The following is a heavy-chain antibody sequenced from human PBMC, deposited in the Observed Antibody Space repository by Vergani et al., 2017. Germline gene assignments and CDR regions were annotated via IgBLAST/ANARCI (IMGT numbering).Heavy chain of an antibody. Sequence: EVQLVESGGGIVKPGGSLRLSCVASGFSFRNAWMNWVRRTPGKGLEWVGRIKSTFDRGTTDYAAAVKGRFTISRDDSKNTLILQMNGLKTEDIGVYYFTTDPRYGGDGSGYWLRDHHYYGMDVWGQGSTVTVSS. CDR1: GFSFRNAW. D-gene: IGHD2-21*01. CDR2: IKSTFDRGTT. V-gene: IGHV3-15*07. CDR3: TTDPRYGGDGSGYWLRDHHYYGMDV. J-gene: IGHJ6*02.